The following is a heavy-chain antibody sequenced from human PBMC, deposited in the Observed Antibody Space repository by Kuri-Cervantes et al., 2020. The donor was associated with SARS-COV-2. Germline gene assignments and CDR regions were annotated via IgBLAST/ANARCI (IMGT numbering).Heavy chain of an antibody. CDR2: IKQDGSEK. Sequence: GESLKISCAASGFTFSSYWMSWVRQAPGKGLEWVANIKQDGSEKYYVDSVKGRFTISRDNAKNSLYLQMNSLRAEDTAVYYCAREGILSLKYYYGMDVWGQGTTVTVSS. CDR1: GFTFSSYW. D-gene: IGHD2-15*01. V-gene: IGHV3-7*01. CDR3: AREGILSLKYYYGMDV. J-gene: IGHJ6*02.